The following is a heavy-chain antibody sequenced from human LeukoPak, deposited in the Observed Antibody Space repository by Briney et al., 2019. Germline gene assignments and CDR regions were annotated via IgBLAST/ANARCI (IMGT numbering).Heavy chain of an antibody. J-gene: IGHJ4*02. V-gene: IGHV4-34*01. D-gene: IGHD4-11*01. CDR1: GGSFSGYY. CDR2: INHSGST. Sequence: PSETLSLTCAVYGGSFSGYYWSWIRQPPGKGLEWIGEINHSGSTNYNPSLKSRVTISVDTSKNQFSLKLSSVTAADTAVYYCASLLMTTVTLGWGQGTLVTVSS. CDR3: ASLLMTTVTLG.